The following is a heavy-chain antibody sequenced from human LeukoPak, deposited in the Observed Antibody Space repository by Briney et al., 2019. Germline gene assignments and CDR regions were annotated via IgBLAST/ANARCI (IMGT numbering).Heavy chain of an antibody. J-gene: IGHJ4*02. D-gene: IGHD6-19*01. Sequence: PSETLSLTCTVSGGSISSYYWSWIRQPPGKGLEWIGYIYYSGSTENNPSLKSRVTISVDTSKNQFSLKLSPVTAADTAVYYCARGRVYSSGWYWDYWGQGTLVTVSS. CDR3: ARGRVYSSGWYWDY. V-gene: IGHV4-59*01. CDR1: GGSISSYY. CDR2: IYYSGST.